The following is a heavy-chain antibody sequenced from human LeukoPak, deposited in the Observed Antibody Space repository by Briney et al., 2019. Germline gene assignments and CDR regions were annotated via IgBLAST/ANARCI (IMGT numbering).Heavy chain of an antibody. V-gene: IGHV4-59*01. D-gene: IGHD6-13*01. CDR3: ARDPGAAAGTNYFDY. J-gene: IGHJ4*02. CDR1: GGSISSYY. Sequence: PSETLSLTCTVSGGSISSYYWSWIRQPPGKGLEWIGYIYYSGSTNYNPSLKSRVTISVDTSKNQFSLKLSSVTAADTAVYHCARDPGAAAGTNYFDYWGQGTLVTVSS. CDR2: IYYSGST.